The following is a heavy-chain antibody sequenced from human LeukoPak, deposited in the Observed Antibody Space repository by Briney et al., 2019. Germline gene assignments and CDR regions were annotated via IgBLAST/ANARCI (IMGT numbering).Heavy chain of an antibody. CDR1: GFTFSSYG. V-gene: IGHV3-30*18. D-gene: IGHD3-22*01. CDR3: AKDRYYYDSSGSIYFDY. CDR2: ISYDGSNK. Sequence: GGSLRLSCAASGFTFSSYGMHWVRQAPGKGLEWVAVISYDGSNKYYADSVKGRFTISRDNSKNALYLQMNSLRAEDTAVYYCAKDRYYYDSSGSIYFDYWGQGTLVTVSS. J-gene: IGHJ4*02.